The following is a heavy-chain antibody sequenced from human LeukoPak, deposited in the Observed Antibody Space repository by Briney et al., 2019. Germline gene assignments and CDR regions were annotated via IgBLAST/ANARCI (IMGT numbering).Heavy chain of an antibody. Sequence: ASVKVSCKASGYTFTGYYMHWVRQAPGQGLEWMEWINPNSGGTNYAQKFQGRVTMTRDTSISTAYMELSRLRSDDTAVYYCARVKGVVSAALDYWGQGTLVTVSS. CDR2: INPNSGGT. CDR1: GYTFTGYY. J-gene: IGHJ4*02. V-gene: IGHV1-2*02. CDR3: ARVKGVVSAALDY. D-gene: IGHD2-2*01.